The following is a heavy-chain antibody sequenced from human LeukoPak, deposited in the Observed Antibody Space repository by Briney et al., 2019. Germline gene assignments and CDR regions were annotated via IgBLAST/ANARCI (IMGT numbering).Heavy chain of an antibody. CDR2: IYYSGST. CDR1: GGSISSYY. V-gene: IGHV4-59*01. D-gene: IGHD3-22*01. CDR3: ARYLFAYYDSSGNYFDY. J-gene: IGHJ4*02. Sequence: SETLSLTCTVSGGSISSYYWSWIRQPPGKGLEWIGYIYYSGSTNYNPSLKSRVTISVDTSKNQFPLKLSSVTAADTAVYYCARYLFAYYDSSGNYFDYWGQGTLVTVSS.